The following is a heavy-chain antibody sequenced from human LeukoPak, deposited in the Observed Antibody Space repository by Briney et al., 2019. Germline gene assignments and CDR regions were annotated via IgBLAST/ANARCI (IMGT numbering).Heavy chain of an antibody. Sequence: GGSLRLSCAASGFTFSSYGMHWVRQAPGKGLEWVAVISYDGSKKYYADSVKGRFTISRDNSKNTLYLQMNSLRAEDTAVYNCAKDGGSSSTYASYWGQGTLVTASS. J-gene: IGHJ4*02. CDR3: AKDGGSSSTYASY. CDR1: GFTFSSYG. D-gene: IGHD2-2*01. CDR2: ISYDGSKK. V-gene: IGHV3-30*18.